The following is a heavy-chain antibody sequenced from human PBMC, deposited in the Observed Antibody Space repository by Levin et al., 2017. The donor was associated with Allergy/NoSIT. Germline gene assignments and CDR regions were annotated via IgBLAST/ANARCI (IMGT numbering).Heavy chain of an antibody. CDR2: IRSKVNSYAT. CDR3: TRPGYGDHEGDY. Sequence: GGSLRLSCAASGFTFSGSAMHWVRQASGKGLEWVGRIRSKVNSYATTYAASVEGRFIISRDDSKNTAYLQMNSLKTEDTAVYYCTRPGYGDHEGDYWGQGTLVTVSS. V-gene: IGHV3-73*01. CDR1: GFTFSGSA. J-gene: IGHJ4*02. D-gene: IGHD4-17*01.